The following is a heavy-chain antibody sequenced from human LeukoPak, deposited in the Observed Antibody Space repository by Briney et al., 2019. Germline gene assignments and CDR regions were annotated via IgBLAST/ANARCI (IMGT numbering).Heavy chain of an antibody. J-gene: IGHJ3*02. D-gene: IGHD2-2*03. V-gene: IGHV1-2*02. Sequence: ASVKVSCKASGYTFVGYYLHWVRQAPGQGLEWMGWINPNSGGTNYAQKFQGRVTMTRDTSISTAYMELSRLRSDDTAVYYCARDTMDIVVVPAAKGAFDIWGKGTMVTVSS. CDR1: GYTFVGYY. CDR3: ARDTMDIVVVPAAKGAFDI. CDR2: INPNSGGT.